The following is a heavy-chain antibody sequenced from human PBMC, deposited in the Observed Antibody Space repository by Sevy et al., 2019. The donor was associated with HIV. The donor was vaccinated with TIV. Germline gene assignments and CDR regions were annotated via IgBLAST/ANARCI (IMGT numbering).Heavy chain of an antibody. D-gene: IGHD2-2*01. Sequence: GGSLRLSCAASGFTFSSYAMSWVRQAPGKGLEWVSAISGSGGSTYYADSVKGRFTISRDNSKNTLYLQMISLRAEDTAVYYCAKDGPAVYCSSTSCASDDFQHWGQGTLVTVSS. V-gene: IGHV3-23*01. CDR2: ISGSGGST. J-gene: IGHJ1*01. CDR3: AKDGPAVYCSSTSCASDDFQH. CDR1: GFTFSSYA.